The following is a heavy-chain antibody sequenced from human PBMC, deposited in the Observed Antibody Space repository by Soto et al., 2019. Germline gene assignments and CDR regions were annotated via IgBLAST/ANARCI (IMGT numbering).Heavy chain of an antibody. D-gene: IGHD2-2*02. CDR2: INSDGSST. V-gene: IGHV3-74*01. Sequence: GGSLRLSCAASGFTFSSYWMHWVRQAPGKGLVWVSRINSDGSSTSYADSVKGRFTISRDNAKNTLYLQMNSLRAEDTAVYYCAKGGYCSSTSCYIYYYYYMDVWGKGTTVTVSS. CDR1: GFTFSSYW. J-gene: IGHJ6*03. CDR3: AKGGYCSSTSCYIYYYYYMDV.